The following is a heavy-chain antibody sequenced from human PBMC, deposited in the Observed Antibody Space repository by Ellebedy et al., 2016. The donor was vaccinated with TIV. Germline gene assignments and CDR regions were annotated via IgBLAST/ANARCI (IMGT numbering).Heavy chain of an antibody. Sequence: GESLKISCAASGFTFSDYYMSWTRQAPGKGLEWISYISSSGDIINYLDSVKGRFTISRDNAKNSLYLQIDSLRAEDTAVYYCARKAHSSGWHPSDYWGQGTLVTVSS. CDR2: ISSSGDII. J-gene: IGHJ4*02. D-gene: IGHD6-19*01. CDR1: GFTFSDYY. V-gene: IGHV3-11*04. CDR3: ARKAHSSGWHPSDY.